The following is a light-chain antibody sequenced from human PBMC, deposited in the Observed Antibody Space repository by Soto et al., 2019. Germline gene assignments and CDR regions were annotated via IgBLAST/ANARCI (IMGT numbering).Light chain of an antibody. CDR2: HAS. J-gene: IGKJ1*01. V-gene: IGKV3-15*01. CDR1: QSVSDK. CDR3: QQYNNWPPWT. Sequence: EIVMTQSPATLSVSPGERATVSCRASQSVSDKLAWYQQKPGQAPRLLIYHASTRATGIPARFSGSGSGTEFTLTISSLQSEDFAVYYCQQYNNWPPWTFGQGTKVDIK.